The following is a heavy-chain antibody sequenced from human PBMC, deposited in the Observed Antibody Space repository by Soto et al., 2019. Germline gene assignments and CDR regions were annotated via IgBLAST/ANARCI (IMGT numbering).Heavy chain of an antibody. CDR1: GGSISSSSYY. CDR2: IYYSGIT. J-gene: IGHJ6*02. Sequence: PSETLSLTCTVSGGSISSSSYYWGWIRQPPGKGLEWIGSIYYSGITYYNPSLKSRVTISVDTSKNQFSLKLSSEAVADTAVYCCARLYGAGSYSFYDMDVWGQGTTVTVSS. V-gene: IGHV4-39*01. CDR3: ARLYGAGSYSFYDMDV. D-gene: IGHD3-10*01.